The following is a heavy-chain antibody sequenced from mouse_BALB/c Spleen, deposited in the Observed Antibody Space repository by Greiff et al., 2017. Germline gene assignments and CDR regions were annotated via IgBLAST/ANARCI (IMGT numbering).Heavy chain of an antibody. V-gene: IGHV5-6-5*01. D-gene: IGHD1-2*01. Sequence: EVQGVESGGGLVKPGGSLKLSCAASGFTFSSYAMSWVRQTPEKRLEWVASISSGGSTYYPDSVKGRFTISRDNARNILYLQMSSLRSEDTAMYYCARGGHYYGIDYWGQGTTLTVSS. CDR3: ARGGHYYGIDY. CDR2: ISSGGST. J-gene: IGHJ2*01. CDR1: GFTFSSYA.